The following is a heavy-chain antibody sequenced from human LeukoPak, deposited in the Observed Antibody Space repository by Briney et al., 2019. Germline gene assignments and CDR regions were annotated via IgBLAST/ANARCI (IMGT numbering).Heavy chain of an antibody. V-gene: IGHV3-30*18. D-gene: IGHD2-8*01. Sequence: GGSLRLSCATSGFSFDHYAMHWVRQAPGKGLEGVALISFDGSQKFYAGSVEGRFAISRDNSNNTLFLQMNRLRPEDTAVYYCAKTSYGVSDLIDYWGQGILVTVSS. CDR3: AKTSYGVSDLIDY. CDR1: GFSFDHYA. CDR2: ISFDGSQK. J-gene: IGHJ4*01.